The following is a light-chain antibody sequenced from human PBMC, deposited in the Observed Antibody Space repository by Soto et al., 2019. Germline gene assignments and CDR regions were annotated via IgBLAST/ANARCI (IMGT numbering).Light chain of an antibody. V-gene: IGLV2-14*03. Sequence: QSVLTQPASVSGSPGQSITISCTGTSSDVGGYNYVSWYQQHPGKAPKLMIYDVSKRPSGVSNRFSGSKSGNTASLTISGLQAEDEADYYCSSYTSGNTLVLLGGGTKLTVL. J-gene: IGLJ2*01. CDR1: SSDVGGYNY. CDR3: SSYTSGNTLVL. CDR2: DVS.